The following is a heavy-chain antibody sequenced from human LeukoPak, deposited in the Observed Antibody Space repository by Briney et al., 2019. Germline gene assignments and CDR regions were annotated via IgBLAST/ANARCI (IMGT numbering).Heavy chain of an antibody. J-gene: IGHJ6*02. CDR1: GGSISSYY. D-gene: IGHD3-22*01. CDR3: ARVHSSRYDSSGYYYYYYGMDV. Sequence: PSETLSLTCTVSGGSISSYYWSWIRQPPGKGLERIGYIYYSGSTNYNPSLKSRVTISVDTSKNQFSLKLSSVTAADTAVYYCARVHSSRYDSSGYYYYYYGMDVWGQGTTVTVSS. CDR2: IYYSGST. V-gene: IGHV4-59*01.